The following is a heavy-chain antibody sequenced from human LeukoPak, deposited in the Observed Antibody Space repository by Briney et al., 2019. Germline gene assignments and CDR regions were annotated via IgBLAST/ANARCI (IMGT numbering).Heavy chain of an antibody. D-gene: IGHD5-18*01. CDR2: ISSSSYI. Sequence: KAGGSLRLSCAASGFTFSSYSMNWVRQAPGKGLEWVSSISSSSYIYYADSVKGRFTISRDNDKNSLYLQMNSLRAEDTAVYYCATSVDTAMVKDYWGQGTLVTVSS. CDR1: GFTFSSYS. CDR3: ATSVDTAMVKDY. J-gene: IGHJ4*02. V-gene: IGHV3-21*01.